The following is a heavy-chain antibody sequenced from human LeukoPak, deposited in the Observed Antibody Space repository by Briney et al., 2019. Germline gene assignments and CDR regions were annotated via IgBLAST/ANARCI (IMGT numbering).Heavy chain of an antibody. D-gene: IGHD3-3*01. J-gene: IGHJ4*02. Sequence: GESLKISCKGSGYSFDDNWVGWVRQMPGKGLEWMGIIYSGDSDTKYSPSFEGQVTISANSSISAAFLQWYSLRASDTAMYYCARGYYDFWSGPYTGSLFFDYWGQGTLVTVSS. CDR1: GYSFDDNW. V-gene: IGHV5-51*01. CDR3: ARGYYDFWSGPYTGSLFFDY. CDR2: IYSGDSDT.